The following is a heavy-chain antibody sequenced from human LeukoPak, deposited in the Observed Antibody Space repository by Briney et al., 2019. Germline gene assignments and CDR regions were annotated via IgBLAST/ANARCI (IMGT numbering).Heavy chain of an antibody. D-gene: IGHD2-21*02. CDR1: GFTFSSYA. J-gene: IGHJ4*02. Sequence: GGSLRLSCAASGFTFSSYAMSWVRQAPGKGLEWVSGISDSGGRTYYADSVKGRFTISRDNSKNTLYLQMNSLRAEDTAVYYCAKHSVSYGDSRPDSWGQGTLVTVSS. CDR2: ISDSGGRT. V-gene: IGHV3-23*01. CDR3: AKHSVSYGDSRPDS.